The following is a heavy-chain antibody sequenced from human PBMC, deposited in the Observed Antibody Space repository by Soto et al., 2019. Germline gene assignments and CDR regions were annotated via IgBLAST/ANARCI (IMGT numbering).Heavy chain of an antibody. CDR2: IYSGGST. D-gene: IGHD5-12*01. CDR1: GFTVSSNY. Sequence: EVQLVETGGGLIQPGGSLRLSCAASGFTVSSNYMSWVRQAPGKGLEWVSVIYSGGSTYYADSVKGRFTISRDNSKNTLYLQMNSLRAEDTAVYYCARDRYGGYDLGFDYWGQGTLVTVSS. CDR3: ARDRYGGYDLGFDY. V-gene: IGHV3-53*02. J-gene: IGHJ4*02.